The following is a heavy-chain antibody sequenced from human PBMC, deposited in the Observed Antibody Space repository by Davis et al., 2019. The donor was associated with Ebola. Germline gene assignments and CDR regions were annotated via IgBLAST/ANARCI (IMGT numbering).Heavy chain of an antibody. CDR3: ARVLRSIAARYFDY. J-gene: IGHJ4*02. D-gene: IGHD6-6*01. Sequence: PSETLSLTCTVSGGSISSSSYYWGWIRQPPGKGLEWIGSIYYSGSTYYNPSLKSRVTISVDTSKNQFSLKLSSVTAADTAVYYCARVLRSIAARYFDYWGQGTLVTVSS. CDR2: IYYSGST. V-gene: IGHV4-39*07. CDR1: GGSISSSSYY.